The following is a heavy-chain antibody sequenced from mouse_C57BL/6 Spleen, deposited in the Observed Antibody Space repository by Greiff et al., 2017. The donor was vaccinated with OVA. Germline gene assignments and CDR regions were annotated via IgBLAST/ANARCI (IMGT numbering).Heavy chain of an antibody. CDR3: ARSGIYYVSSPRYFDV. CDR1: GYTFTDYN. Sequence: EVQLQESGPELVKPGASVKIPCKASGYTFTDYNMDWVKQSHGKSLEWIGDINPNNGGTIYNQKFKGKATLTVDKSSSTAYMELRSLTSEDTAVYYCARSGIYYVSSPRYFDVWGTGTTVTVSS. CDR2: INPNNGGT. V-gene: IGHV1-18*01. D-gene: IGHD1-1*01. J-gene: IGHJ1*03.